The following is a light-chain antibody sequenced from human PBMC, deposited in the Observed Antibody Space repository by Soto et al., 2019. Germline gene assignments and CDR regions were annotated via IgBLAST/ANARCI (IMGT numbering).Light chain of an antibody. CDR2: GAS. CDR1: QSVSSN. Sequence: EILMTQSPATLSVSPWERATLSCRASQSVSSNLAWYQQKPGQAPRLLIYGASTRATGIPARFSGSGSGTEFTLTISSLQSEDFAVYYCQQYNNWPPWTFGHGTKVEIK. J-gene: IGKJ1*01. V-gene: IGKV3-15*01. CDR3: QQYNNWPPWT.